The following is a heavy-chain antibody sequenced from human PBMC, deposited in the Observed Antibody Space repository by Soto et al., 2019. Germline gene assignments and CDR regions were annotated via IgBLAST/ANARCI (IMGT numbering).Heavy chain of an antibody. Sequence: GESLKISCKGSGYNFTSYWVGWVRQMPEKGLELMGIIYPGDSDTRYSPSFQGQVTISADKSISTAYLQWSSLQASDTAMYYCARSYYSGSGSYNYYYYYGMDVWGQGTTVTVSS. CDR3: ARSYYSGSGSYNYYYYYGMDV. J-gene: IGHJ6*02. CDR1: GYNFTSYW. V-gene: IGHV5-51*01. D-gene: IGHD3-10*01. CDR2: IYPGDSDT.